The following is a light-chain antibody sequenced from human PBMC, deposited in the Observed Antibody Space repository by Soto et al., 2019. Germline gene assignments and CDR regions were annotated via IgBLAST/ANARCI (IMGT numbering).Light chain of an antibody. CDR2: GAS. CDR3: QQYNSWPT. Sequence: IVLTQSPATLSVSLGDRVSLSCRASQSIGSTLAWYRQKPGQAPRLLISGASTRATGVPARLSGIGSGTEFTLTISSLQSEDFAVYYCQQYNSWPTFGQGTKLEI. V-gene: IGKV3-15*01. CDR1: QSIGST. J-gene: IGKJ2*01.